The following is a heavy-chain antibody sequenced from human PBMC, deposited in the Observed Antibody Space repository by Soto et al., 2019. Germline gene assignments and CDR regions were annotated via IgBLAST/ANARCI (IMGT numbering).Heavy chain of an antibody. D-gene: IGHD5-18*01. CDR3: ARDGLWIQPDQGGFDY. CDR1: GFTFSSYA. V-gene: IGHV3-30-3*01. J-gene: IGHJ4*02. Sequence: QVQLVESGGGVVQPGRSLRLSCAASGFTFSSYAMHWVRQAPGKGLEWVAVISYDGSNKYYADSVKGRFTISRDNSKNALYLQMHSPRAEDTAVYYCARDGLWIQPDQGGFDYWGQGTLVIVSS. CDR2: ISYDGSNK.